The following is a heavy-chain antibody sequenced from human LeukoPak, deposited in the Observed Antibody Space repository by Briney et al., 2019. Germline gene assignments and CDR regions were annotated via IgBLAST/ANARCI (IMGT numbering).Heavy chain of an antibody. J-gene: IGHJ4*02. CDR1: GGTFSSYA. CDR2: IIPIFDTA. Sequence: ASVKVSCKASGGTFSSYAVSWVRQAPGQGLEWMGRIIPIFDTANYAQKFQGRVTITTDESTSTAYMELSSLRSEDTAVYYCATSDIVVVVAATLDYWGQGTLVTVSS. CDR3: ATSDIVVVVAATLDY. D-gene: IGHD2-15*01. V-gene: IGHV1-69*05.